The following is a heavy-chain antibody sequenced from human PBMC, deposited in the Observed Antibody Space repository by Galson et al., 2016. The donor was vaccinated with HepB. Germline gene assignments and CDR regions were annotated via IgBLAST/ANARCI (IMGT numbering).Heavy chain of an antibody. Sequence: SLRLSCATSGFTFSDYAMSWVRQSPGKGLERVASISYDGSDKYYADSVKGRFTIPRDNSKNTLFLQMNSLRVEDTAVYYCVRVGFDYWGRGALVTVSA. D-gene: IGHD3-16*01. V-gene: IGHV3-33*05. CDR2: ISYDGSDK. CDR3: VRVGFDY. CDR1: GFTFSDYA. J-gene: IGHJ4*02.